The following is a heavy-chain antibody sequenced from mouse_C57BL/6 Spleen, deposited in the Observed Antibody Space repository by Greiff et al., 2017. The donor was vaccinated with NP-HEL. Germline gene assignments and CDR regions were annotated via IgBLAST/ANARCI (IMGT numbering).Heavy chain of an antibody. CDR1: GYTFTSYW. Sequence: QVQLQQPGAELVMPGASVKLSCKASGYTFTSYWMHWVKQRPGQGLEWIGEIDPSDSYTNYNQKFKGKSTLTVDKSSSTAYMQLSSLTSEDSAVYYCARGRLRRGTGYYFDYWGQGTTLTVSS. V-gene: IGHV1-69*01. CDR2: IDPSDSYT. D-gene: IGHD2-4*01. CDR3: ARGRLRRGTGYYFDY. J-gene: IGHJ2*01.